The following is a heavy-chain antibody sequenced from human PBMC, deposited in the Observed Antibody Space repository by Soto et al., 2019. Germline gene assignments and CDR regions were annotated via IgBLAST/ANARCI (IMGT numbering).Heavy chain of an antibody. CDR3: SRDRLGYCTTTCYNFYY. Sequence: GGSLRLSCAASGFAFSTYGMYWVRQAPGKGLEWVVSIWFDGSDKYYADSVKGRFTISRDNSKNTLYLQLNSLRAEDTAVYYCSRDRLGYCTTTCYNFYYWGLGTLVTVSS. D-gene: IGHD2-8*01. CDR2: IWFDGSDK. V-gene: IGHV3-33*01. J-gene: IGHJ4*02. CDR1: GFAFSTYG.